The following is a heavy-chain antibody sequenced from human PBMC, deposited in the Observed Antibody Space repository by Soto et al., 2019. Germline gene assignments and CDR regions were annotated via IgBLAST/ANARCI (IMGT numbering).Heavy chain of an antibody. CDR3: ARALGKYYDFWSGYSTQFDY. V-gene: IGHV1-18*01. J-gene: IGHJ4*02. CDR1: GYTFKNYG. D-gene: IGHD3-3*01. Sequence: GASVKVSCKASGYTFKNYGIKWVRQAPGQGLEWVGWITTYNGNRYSAEKFQGRVTMTTDTSTSTTYMELKSLTSDDTGVYYCARALGKYYDFWSGYSTQFDYWGQGTLVTVSS. CDR2: ITTYNGNR.